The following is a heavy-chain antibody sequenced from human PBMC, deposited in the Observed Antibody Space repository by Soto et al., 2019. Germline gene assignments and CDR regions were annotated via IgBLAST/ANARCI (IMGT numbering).Heavy chain of an antibody. V-gene: IGHV1-18*01. CDR3: ARDVGYYDILTGYSDPSYFDY. J-gene: IGHJ4*01. CDR1: GYTFTSYG. D-gene: IGHD3-9*01. Sequence: ASVKVSCKASGYTFTSYGISWVRQALGQGLEWMGWISAYNGNTNYAQKLQGRVTMTTDTSTSTAYMELRSLRFDDTAVYYCARDVGYYDILTGYSDPSYFDYWG. CDR2: ISAYNGNT.